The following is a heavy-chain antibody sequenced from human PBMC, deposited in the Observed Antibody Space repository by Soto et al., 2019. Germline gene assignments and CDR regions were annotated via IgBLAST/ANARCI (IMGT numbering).Heavy chain of an antibody. CDR3: ARYSRSGGPIDY. CDR2: IKQDESEK. CDR1: GFTFSNFW. D-gene: IGHD6-6*01. Sequence: EVQLVESGGGLVQPGGSLRLSCAASGFTFSNFWMSWVRQAPGKGLEWVANIKQDESEKHYVDSVKGRITVSRDNVRNSLYLQINSLRVDDTAVYYCARYSRSGGPIDYWGQGTLVTVSS. J-gene: IGHJ4*02. V-gene: IGHV3-7*01.